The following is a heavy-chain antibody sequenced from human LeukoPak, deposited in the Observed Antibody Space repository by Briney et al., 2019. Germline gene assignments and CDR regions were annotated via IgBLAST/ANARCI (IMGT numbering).Heavy chain of an antibody. CDR1: GYSFTYYW. V-gene: IGHV5-51*01. CDR2: IYPGDSDT. Sequence: GESLKISCKGSGYSFTYYWIGWVRQMPGKGLEWMGIIYPGDSDTRYSPSFQGQVTISADKSISTAYLQWSSLKASDTAMYYCARQSIPDFYYYYYMDVWGKGTTVTVSS. D-gene: IGHD2-21*01. CDR3: ARQSIPDFYYYYYMDV. J-gene: IGHJ6*03.